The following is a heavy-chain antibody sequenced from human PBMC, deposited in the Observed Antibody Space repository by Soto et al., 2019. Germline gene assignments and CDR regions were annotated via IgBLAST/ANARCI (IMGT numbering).Heavy chain of an antibody. CDR3: TRLAVTSGMDV. D-gene: IGHD2-21*02. CDR1: GFTFSGSA. J-gene: IGHJ6*02. Sequence: PGGSLRLSCAASGFTFSGSAMHWVRQASGKGLEWVGRIRSKAYSYATAYAASVKGRFTISRDDSKSTAYLQMNSLNTEDTAVYYCTRLAVTSGMDVWGQGTTVTVSS. V-gene: IGHV3-73*01. CDR2: IRSKAYSYAT.